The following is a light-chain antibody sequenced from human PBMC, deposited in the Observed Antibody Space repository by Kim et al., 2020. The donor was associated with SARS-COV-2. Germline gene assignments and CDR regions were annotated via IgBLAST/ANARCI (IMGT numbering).Light chain of an antibody. CDR1: QSISTN. J-gene: IGKJ2*01. CDR3: QQHHDRPPT. CDR2: GAS. V-gene: IGKV3-15*01. Sequence: EIVMTQSPATLSVSPGERATLSCRASQSISTNLAWYQQKPGQTSRLLIFGASTRATDISARFTGSGSGTEFTLTISSLQSEDFAVYYCQQHHDRPPTFGQGTKLEI.